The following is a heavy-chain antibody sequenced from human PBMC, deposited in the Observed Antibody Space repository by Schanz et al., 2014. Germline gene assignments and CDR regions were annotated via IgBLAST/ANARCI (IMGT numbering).Heavy chain of an antibody. D-gene: IGHD4-17*01. J-gene: IGHJ4*02. CDR1: GDTFRSYT. V-gene: IGHV1-69*08. CDR3: ARELRLEYYFDY. CDR2: IIPITGIT. Sequence: QVQLVQSGAEVKKPGSSVKVSCKASGDTFRSYTINWVRHAPGQGLEWMGRIIPITGITNYAQKFQGRVTFTADKSTSTAFLELSSLRSDDTAVYYCARELRLEYYFDYWGQGTQVTVSS.